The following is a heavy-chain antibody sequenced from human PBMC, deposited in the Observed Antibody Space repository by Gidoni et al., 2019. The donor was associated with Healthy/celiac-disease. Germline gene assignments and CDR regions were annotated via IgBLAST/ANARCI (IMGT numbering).Heavy chain of an antibody. Sequence: EVQLLESGGGLVQPGGSLRLSCAASGFTFSSYAMSWVRQAPGKGLEWVSAISGSGGSTYYADSVKGRFTISRDNSKNTLYLQMNSLRAEDTAVYYCAKPPPPIYDSSGYYFDYWGQGTLVTVSS. J-gene: IGHJ4*02. CDR2: ISGSGGST. CDR3: AKPPPPIYDSSGYYFDY. CDR1: GFTFSSYA. D-gene: IGHD3-22*01. V-gene: IGHV3-23*01.